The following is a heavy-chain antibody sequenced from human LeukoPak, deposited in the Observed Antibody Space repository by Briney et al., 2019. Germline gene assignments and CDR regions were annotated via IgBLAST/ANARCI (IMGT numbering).Heavy chain of an antibody. J-gene: IGHJ4*02. D-gene: IGHD3-16*01. CDR2: ISGSGGST. V-gene: IGHV3-23*01. CDR3: ATSIMITFGGVVYFDY. Sequence: GGSLRLSCAASGFTFSSYAMSWVRHAPGKGLELVSAISGSGGSTYYADSVKGRFTISRDNSKNTLYLQMNSLRAEDTAVYYCATSIMITFGGVVYFDYWGQGTLVTVSS. CDR1: GFTFSSYA.